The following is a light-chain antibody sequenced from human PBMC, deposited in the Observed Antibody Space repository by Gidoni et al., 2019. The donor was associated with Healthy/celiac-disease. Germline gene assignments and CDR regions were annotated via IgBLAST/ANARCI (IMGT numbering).Light chain of an antibody. CDR2: DVS. CDR1: SSDVGGYNY. Sequence: QSALPQPRSVSGSPGPSVTISCTGTSSDVGGYNYVPWYQQHPGKAPKLMIYDVSKRPSGVPDRFSGSKSGNTASLTISGLQAEDEADYYCCSYAGSYSVVFGGGTKLTVL. J-gene: IGLJ2*01. V-gene: IGLV2-11*01. CDR3: CSYAGSYSVV.